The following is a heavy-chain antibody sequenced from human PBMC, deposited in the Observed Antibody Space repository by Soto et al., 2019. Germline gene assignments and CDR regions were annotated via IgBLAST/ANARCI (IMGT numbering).Heavy chain of an antibody. J-gene: IGHJ5*02. V-gene: IGHV2-5*02. CDR2: IYWDDDK. Sequence: SGPTLVNPTQTLTLTCSFSGFTLTVNTLAVGVGWIRQPPGKALEWLALIYWDDDKHYNPSLKRRLTITKDTSKNQVVLTLTNMDPVDTATYFCAYTSDATLALDHWGQGTLVTVSS. CDR3: AYTSDATLALDH. D-gene: IGHD1-1*01. CDR1: GFTLTVNTLAVG.